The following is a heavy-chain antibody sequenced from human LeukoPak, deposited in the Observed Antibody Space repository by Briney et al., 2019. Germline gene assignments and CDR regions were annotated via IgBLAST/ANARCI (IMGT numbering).Heavy chain of an antibody. V-gene: IGHV3-23*01. D-gene: IGHD6-25*01. CDR2: ISGSGGST. CDR1: GFTFSSYA. CDR3: AKAPISVAAPYGMDV. Sequence: LSGGSLRLSCAASGFTFSSYAMSWVRQAPGKGLEWVSAISGSGGSTYYADSVKGRFTISRDNSKNTLYLQMNSPRAEDTAVYYCAKAPISVAAPYGMDVWGQGTTVTVSS. J-gene: IGHJ6*02.